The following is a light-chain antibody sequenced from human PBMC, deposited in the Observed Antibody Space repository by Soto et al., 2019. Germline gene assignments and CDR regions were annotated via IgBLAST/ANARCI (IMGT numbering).Light chain of an antibody. Sequence: QAVVTQEPSLTVSPGGTVTLTCGSSTGAVTSGHYPYWFQQKPGQAPRTLICDTSNKHSWTPARFSGSLLGGKAALTLSGAQPEDEAEYYCLLSYRGARVFGGGTKLTVL. CDR1: TGAVTSGHY. CDR2: DTS. J-gene: IGLJ2*01. CDR3: LLSYRGARV. V-gene: IGLV7-46*01.